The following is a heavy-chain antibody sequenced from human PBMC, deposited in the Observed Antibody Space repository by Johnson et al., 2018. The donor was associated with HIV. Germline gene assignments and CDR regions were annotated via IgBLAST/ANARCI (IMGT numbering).Heavy chain of an antibody. V-gene: IGHV3-74*01. J-gene: IGHJ3*02. CDR3: VRDDYAFHI. CDR2: IHSDGTST. D-gene: IGHD2-21*02. CDR1: GSTFSSYW. Sequence: VQPVESAGGSVQPGASLRPSCAASGSTFSSYWMHWVRQAPGKGLVWFSRIHSDGTSTSYADSVKGRFPISRDNAKNTLYLEMKSLRADDTAVYYCVRDDYAFHIWGQGTMVTVSS.